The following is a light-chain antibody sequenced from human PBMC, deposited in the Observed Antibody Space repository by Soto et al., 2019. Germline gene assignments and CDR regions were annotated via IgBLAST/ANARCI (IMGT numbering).Light chain of an antibody. J-gene: IGLJ2*01. Sequence: QSVLTQPRSVSGSPGQPVTISCTGISSDVGGYVYVSWYQQHPGKAPNLIIYDVNKRPSGVPHRFSGSKSGNTASLTISGLPEEDEADYYCWSYGGSYTSEVFGGGTKLTVL. CDR3: WSYGGSYTSEV. V-gene: IGLV2-11*01. CDR2: DVN. CDR1: SSDVGGYVY.